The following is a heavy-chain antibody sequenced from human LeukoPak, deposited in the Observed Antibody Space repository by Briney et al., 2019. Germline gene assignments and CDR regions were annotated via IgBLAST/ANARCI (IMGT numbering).Heavy chain of an antibody. CDR3: AKDTGYSYGFDY. Sequence: ASVKVSCKASGYTFTNYYIHWVRQAPGQGLEWMGLVNPSGINTNYAQKFQGRVTMTRDTSTRTVYMELSSLRSEDTAVYYCAKDTGYSYGFDYWGQGTLVTVSS. J-gene: IGHJ4*02. V-gene: IGHV1-46*01. CDR1: GYTFTNYY. CDR2: VNPSGINT. D-gene: IGHD5-18*01.